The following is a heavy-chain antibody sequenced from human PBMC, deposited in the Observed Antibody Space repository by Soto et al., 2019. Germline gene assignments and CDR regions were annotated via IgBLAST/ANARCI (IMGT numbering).Heavy chain of an antibody. CDR1: GGSISSDCYY. Sequence: LSLTCTVSGGSISSDCYYWSCIRQHPGKGLEWVGHIYYTRSPTSNPSRKRRLTMSVDTSKNQLYVKLNSVTAAVRAVYYGARFFSLAYLVSDYWGQGTLVNDSS. D-gene: IGHD2-8*02. J-gene: IGHJ4*02. V-gene: IGHV4-31*03. CDR2: IYYTRSP. CDR3: ARFFSLAYLVSDY.